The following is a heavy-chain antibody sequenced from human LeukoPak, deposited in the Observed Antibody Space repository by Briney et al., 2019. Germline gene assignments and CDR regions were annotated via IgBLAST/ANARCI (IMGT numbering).Heavy chain of an antibody. CDR2: INHSGST. V-gene: IGHV4-34*01. Sequence: SETLSLTCAVYGGSFSGYYWSWIRQPPGKGLEWIGEINHSGSTNYNPSLKSRVTISVDTSKNQFPLKLSQVTAADTAVYYCARGRGTTWGLNNWFDPWGQGTLVTVSS. CDR1: GGSFSGYY. CDR3: ARGRGTTWGLNNWFDP. J-gene: IGHJ5*02. D-gene: IGHD4-17*01.